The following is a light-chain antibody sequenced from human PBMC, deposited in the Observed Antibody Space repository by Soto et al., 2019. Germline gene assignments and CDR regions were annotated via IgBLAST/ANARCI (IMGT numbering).Light chain of an antibody. J-gene: IGKJ4*01. V-gene: IGKV3-15*01. CDR3: QQFNKWPLT. Sequence: EIVMTQSPANLSVSPGERATLSCRASQTINNNVAWYQQRPGQAPRLLIYDASTRATSVPARFSGSGSGTDFTLSISDLQSADCAVYYCQQFNKWPLTFGGGTKVEIK. CDR1: QTINNN. CDR2: DAS.